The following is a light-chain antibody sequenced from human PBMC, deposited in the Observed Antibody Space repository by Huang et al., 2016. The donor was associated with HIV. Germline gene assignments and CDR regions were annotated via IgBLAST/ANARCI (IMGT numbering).Light chain of an antibody. Sequence: DIQMTQSPSSLSASVGDRVTITCRASQSISTFLNWYQQRPGTAPKLLIHAASRLQSGVPSRCSGTGSGTHFTLTISSLQPEDFATYYCQQSSSAPLTFGGGTKVEIK. V-gene: IGKV1-39*01. CDR1: QSISTF. CDR3: QQSSSAPLT. J-gene: IGKJ4*01. CDR2: AAS.